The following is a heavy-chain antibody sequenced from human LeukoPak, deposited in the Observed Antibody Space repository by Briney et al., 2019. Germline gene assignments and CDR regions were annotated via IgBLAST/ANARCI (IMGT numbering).Heavy chain of an antibody. CDR3: ARDVSQGSGSYRNQAFDY. Sequence: ASVKVSCKASGYTFTRYYMHCVRQPPGQGLEWMGIINPSVGSANYAQKFQGRVTMTRDTSTSTVYMELSSLRSEDTAVYYCARDVSQGSGSYRNQAFDYWGQGTLVTVSS. J-gene: IGHJ4*02. V-gene: IGHV1-46*01. CDR2: INPSVGSA. D-gene: IGHD3-10*01. CDR1: GYTFTRYY.